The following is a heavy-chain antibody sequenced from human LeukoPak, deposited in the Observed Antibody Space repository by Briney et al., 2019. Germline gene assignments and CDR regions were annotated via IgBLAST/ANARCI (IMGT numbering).Heavy chain of an antibody. Sequence: GGSLRLSCAASGFTFSVYGMHWVRQAPGKGLGWVAVIWYDGSNQYYADSVKGRFTISRDNSKSTLYLQMNSLRAEDTAVYYCARDSAYCGGDCHNWFDPWGQGTLVTVSS. V-gene: IGHV3-33*01. D-gene: IGHD2-21*02. CDR3: ARDSAYCGGDCHNWFDP. CDR2: IWYDGSNQ. CDR1: GFTFSVYG. J-gene: IGHJ5*02.